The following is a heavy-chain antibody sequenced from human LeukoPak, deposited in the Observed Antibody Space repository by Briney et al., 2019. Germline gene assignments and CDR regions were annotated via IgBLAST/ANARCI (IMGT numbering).Heavy chain of an antibody. CDR2: IYHSGST. J-gene: IGHJ4*02. D-gene: IGHD4-17*01. Sequence: SETLSLTCAVYGGSFSGYYWSWIRQPPGKGLEWIGSIYHSGSTHYNPSLKSRVTISVDTSKNQFSLMLNSVTAADTAVYYCARNRSVTTTPGFDHWGQGTLVTVSS. V-gene: IGHV4-34*01. CDR3: ARNRSVTTTPGFDH. CDR1: GGSFSGYY.